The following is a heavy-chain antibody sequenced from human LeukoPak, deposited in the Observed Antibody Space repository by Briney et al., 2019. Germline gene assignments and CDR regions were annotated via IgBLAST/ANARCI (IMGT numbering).Heavy chain of an antibody. V-gene: IGHV4-59*01. CDR1: GRSISSYY. D-gene: IGHD3-10*01. CDR2: IYYSGSN. Sequence: SETLSLPCTVSGRSISSYYWSWIRQPPGEGLEWSGYIYYSGSNNYNPSLKSRVTISVDPSKNQFSLKLSSVTAAATAVYYCAGGLWFGASDYWGQGTLVTVSS. CDR3: AGGLWFGASDY. J-gene: IGHJ4*02.